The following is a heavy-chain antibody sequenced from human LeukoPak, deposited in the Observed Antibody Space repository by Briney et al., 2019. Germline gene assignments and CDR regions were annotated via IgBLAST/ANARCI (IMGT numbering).Heavy chain of an antibody. J-gene: IGHJ3*02. V-gene: IGHV1-24*01. D-gene: IGHD2-21*01. CDR3: ATDGGEAGDAFDI. CDR2: FDPEDGET. Sequence: ASVNVSCKVSGYTLTELSMHWVRQAPGKGLEWMGGFDPEDGETIYAQKFQGRVTMTEDTSTDTAYMELSSLRSEDTAVYYCATDGGEAGDAFDIWGQGTMVTVSS. CDR1: GYTLTELS.